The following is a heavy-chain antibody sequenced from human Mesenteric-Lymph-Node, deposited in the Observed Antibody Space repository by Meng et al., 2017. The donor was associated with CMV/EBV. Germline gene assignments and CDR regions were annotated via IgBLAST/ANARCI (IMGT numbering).Heavy chain of an antibody. Sequence: GGSLRLSCAASGFTFSSYAMHWVRQAPGKGLYWVAVISYDGTNKYYAGSVKGRFTISRDNSENTVFLQMNSLRPEDSAVYYCARVDFDFWSGLGYWGQGALVTVSS. D-gene: IGHD3-3*01. CDR1: GFTFSSYA. CDR3: ARVDFDFWSGLGY. CDR2: ISYDGTNK. V-gene: IGHV3-30*01. J-gene: IGHJ4*02.